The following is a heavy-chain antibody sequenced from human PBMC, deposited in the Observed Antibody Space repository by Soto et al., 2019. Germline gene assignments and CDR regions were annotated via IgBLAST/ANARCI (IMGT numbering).Heavy chain of an antibody. J-gene: IGHJ4*02. Sequence: PGGSLRPSCVASGFTFGSYAMSWVRQAPGKGLEWVSAISGSGGSTYYADSVKGRFTISRDNSKNTLFLQMNSLRAEDTAIYYCAKDLYSSSWYAVDYWGQGTLVTVSS. CDR3: AKDLYSSSWYAVDY. V-gene: IGHV3-23*01. CDR1: GFTFGSYA. CDR2: ISGSGGST. D-gene: IGHD6-13*01.